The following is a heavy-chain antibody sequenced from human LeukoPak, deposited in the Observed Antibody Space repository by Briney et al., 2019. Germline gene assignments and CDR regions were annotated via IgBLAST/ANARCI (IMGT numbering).Heavy chain of an antibody. V-gene: IGHV3-30*18. D-gene: IGHD4-17*01. Sequence: PGRSLRLSCAASGFTFSSYSMQWVRQAPGRGLEWVAIMSYDGTYKFYADSVRGRFTISRDNSKNTVYLQMNSLRPEDTALYYCAKGETTVTRYVDFWGQGTLVTVSS. J-gene: IGHJ4*02. CDR3: AKGETTVTRYVDF. CDR1: GFTFSSYS. CDR2: MSYDGTYK.